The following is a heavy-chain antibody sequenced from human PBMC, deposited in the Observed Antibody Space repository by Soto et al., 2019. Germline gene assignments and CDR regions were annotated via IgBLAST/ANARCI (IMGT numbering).Heavy chain of an antibody. V-gene: IGHV4-59*08. CDR2: IYYSGST. D-gene: IGHD2-15*01. J-gene: IGHJ6*02. CDR1: GGSISSYY. Sequence: ETLSLTCTVSGGSISSYYWSWIRQPPGKGLEWIGYIYYSGSTNYNPSLKSRVTISVDTSKNQFSLKMTSVSAADTAVYYCAGLNGYFIRGSCHGHYAMDVWGQGTTVTVSS. CDR3: AGLNGYFIRGSCHGHYAMDV.